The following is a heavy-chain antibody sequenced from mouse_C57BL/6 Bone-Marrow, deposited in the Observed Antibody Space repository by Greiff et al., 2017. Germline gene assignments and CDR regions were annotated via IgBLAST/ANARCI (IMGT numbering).Heavy chain of an antibody. CDR3: AREYYYGSSYGFAY. D-gene: IGHD1-1*01. CDR1: GYTFTDYY. J-gene: IGHJ3*01. Sequence: EVQLVESGPVLVKPGASVKMSCKASGYTFTDYYMNWVKQSHGKSLEWIGVINPYNGGTSYNQKFKGKATLTVDKSSSTAYMELNSLTSEDSAVYYCAREYYYGSSYGFAYWGQGTLVTVSA. V-gene: IGHV1-19*01. CDR2: INPYNGGT.